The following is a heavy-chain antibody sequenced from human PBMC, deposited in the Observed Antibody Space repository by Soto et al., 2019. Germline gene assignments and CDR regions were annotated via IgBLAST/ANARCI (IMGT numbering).Heavy chain of an antibody. CDR2: ISAYNGNT. V-gene: IGHV1-18*01. CDR3: ASHSSGWYYFDY. J-gene: IGHJ4*02. CDR1: GYTFTSYG. Sequence: ASVKVSCKASGYTFTSYGISWVRQAPGQGLEWMGWISAYNGNTNYAQKLQGRVTMTTDTSTSTAYMELRSLRSDDTAVYYCASHSSGWYYFDYWGRGTLVTVSS. D-gene: IGHD6-19*01.